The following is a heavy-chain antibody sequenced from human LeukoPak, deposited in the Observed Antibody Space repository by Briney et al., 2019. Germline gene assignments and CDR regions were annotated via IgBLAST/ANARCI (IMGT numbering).Heavy chain of an antibody. CDR1: GYTFTSYG. CDR3: ARDRAEWLASRTFDP. Sequence: ASVKVSCKASGYTFTSYGISWVRQAPGQGLEWMGWISAYNGNTNYAQKLQGRVTMTTNTSTSTAYMELRSLRSDDTAVYYCARDRAEWLASRTFDPWGQGTLVTVSS. J-gene: IGHJ5*02. D-gene: IGHD6-19*01. CDR2: ISAYNGNT. V-gene: IGHV1-18*01.